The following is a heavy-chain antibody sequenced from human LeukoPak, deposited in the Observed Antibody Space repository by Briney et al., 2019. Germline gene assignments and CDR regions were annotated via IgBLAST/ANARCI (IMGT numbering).Heavy chain of an antibody. J-gene: IGHJ6*02. D-gene: IGHD2-2*01. CDR2: ITTYNGNT. CDR1: GYTFTNFG. Sequence: ASVKVSCKASGYTFTNFGISWVRQAPGQGLEWLGWITTYNGNTNYAQKVQDRVTMTTDTSTSTAYTELRSLTSDDRAVYYCARRDCSSSSCHYYYYYMDVWVQGTTVTVSS. CDR3: ARRDCSSSSCHYYYYYMDV. V-gene: IGHV1-18*01.